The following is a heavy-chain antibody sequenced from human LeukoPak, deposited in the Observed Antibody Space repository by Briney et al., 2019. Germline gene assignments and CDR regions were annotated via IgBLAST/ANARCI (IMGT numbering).Heavy chain of an antibody. V-gene: IGHV4-39*01. CDR1: GGSISSSSYY. D-gene: IGHD3-9*01. CDR3: ARQSSDILTGYYRGPYYYYGMDV. J-gene: IGHJ6*02. CDR2: ISYSGST. Sequence: SETLSLTCTVSGGSISSSSYYWGWIRQPPGKGLEWIGSISYSGSTSYYPSLKSRVTISVDTSKNQFSLKLSSVTAADTAVYYCARQSSDILTGYYRGPYYYYGMDVWGQGTTVTVSS.